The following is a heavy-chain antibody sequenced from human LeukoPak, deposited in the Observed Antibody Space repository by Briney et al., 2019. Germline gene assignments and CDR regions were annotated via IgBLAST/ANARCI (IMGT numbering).Heavy chain of an antibody. CDR2: INSDGSST. Sequence: PGGSLRLSCAASGFTFSSYWMHWVRQAPGKGLMWVSRINSDGSSTSYADSVKGRYTISRDNAKNTLYLQMNSLRAEDAAVYYCARASDSSGYYDYWGQGTLVTVSS. D-gene: IGHD3-22*01. J-gene: IGHJ4*02. CDR3: ARASDSSGYYDY. V-gene: IGHV3-74*01. CDR1: GFTFSSYW.